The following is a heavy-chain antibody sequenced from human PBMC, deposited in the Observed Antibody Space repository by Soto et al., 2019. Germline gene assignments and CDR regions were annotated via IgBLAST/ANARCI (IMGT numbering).Heavy chain of an antibody. V-gene: IGHV1-69*13. D-gene: IGHD2-2*01. CDR2: IIPIFGTA. CDR1: GGTFSSYA. J-gene: IGHJ6*02. Sequence: SVKVSCKASGGTFSSYAISWVRQAPGQGLEWMGGIIPIFGTANYAQKFQGRVTITADESTSTAYMELSSLRSEDTAVYYCARALPARRPEAPWSYYYGMDVWGQGTTVTVSS. CDR3: ARALPARRPEAPWSYYYGMDV.